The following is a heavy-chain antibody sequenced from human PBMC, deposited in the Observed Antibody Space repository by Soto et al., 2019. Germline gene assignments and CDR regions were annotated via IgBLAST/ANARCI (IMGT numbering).Heavy chain of an antibody. D-gene: IGHD5-18*01. CDR3: ARGGGYNSFDN. CDR1: GGSISSYD. CDR2: ISYSGTT. Sequence: QVQLQESCPGLVKPSETLSLTCTVSGGSISSYDWNWIRQAPGKGLEWIGYISYSGTTNYNSSLKGRITISVDTTKNQFSLKLTSVTAADRAVYYCARGGGYNSFDNWGQGTLVTVSS. J-gene: IGHJ4*02. V-gene: IGHV4-59*01.